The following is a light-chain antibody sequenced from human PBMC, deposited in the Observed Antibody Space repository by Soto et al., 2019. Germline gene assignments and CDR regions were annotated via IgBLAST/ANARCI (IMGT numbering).Light chain of an antibody. J-gene: IGKJ3*01. V-gene: IGKV3-15*01. CDR3: XXXXSWPFT. Sequence: EIVLTQSPATLSVFPGEKATLSCGASQSVSNNLAWYHQKPGQAPRPLIYGASTRATGVPARFSGSGSGTEFTLTXSXXXXXXXXXXXXXXXXSWPFTFGPGTKVAIE. CDR2: GAS. CDR1: QSVSNN.